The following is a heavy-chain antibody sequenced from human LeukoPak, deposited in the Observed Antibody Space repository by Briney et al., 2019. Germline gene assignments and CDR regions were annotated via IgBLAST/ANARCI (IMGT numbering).Heavy chain of an antibody. J-gene: IGHJ4*02. V-gene: IGHV4-59*01. Sequence: SETLSLTCTVSGGSISSYYWSWIRRPPGKGLEWIGYIYYSGSTNYNPSLKSRVTISVDTSKNQFSLKLSSVTAADTAVYYCARRGSLGSYYAYFDYWGRGTLVTVSS. CDR1: GGSISSYY. CDR2: IYYSGST. D-gene: IGHD1-26*01. CDR3: ARRGSLGSYYAYFDY.